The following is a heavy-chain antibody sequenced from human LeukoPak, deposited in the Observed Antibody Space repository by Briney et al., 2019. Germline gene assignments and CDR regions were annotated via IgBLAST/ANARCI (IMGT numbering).Heavy chain of an antibody. CDR1: GFTFSSYG. J-gene: IGHJ6*02. D-gene: IGHD3-10*01. V-gene: IGHV3-33*03. CDR3: AKGAQRRGYYYGMDV. CDR2: IWYDGSNK. Sequence: PGRSLRLSCAASGFTFSSYGMHWVRQAPGKGLEWVAVIWYDGSNKYYADSVKGRFTISRDNAKNSLYLQMNSLRAEDTALYYCAKGAQRRGYYYGMDVWGQGTTVTVSS.